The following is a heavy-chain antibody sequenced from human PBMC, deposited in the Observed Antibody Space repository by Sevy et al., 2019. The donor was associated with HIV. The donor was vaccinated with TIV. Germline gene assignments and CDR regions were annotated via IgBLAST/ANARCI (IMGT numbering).Heavy chain of an antibody. CDR3: STDDLIAY. J-gene: IGHJ4*02. Sequence: GGSLRLSCTASGFAFPNAWMNWIRQVPGKGLEWVGHIKSITDGGAADYAAPVKGRFTISRHDSKNTLYLQMNSLKAEDTAVYYCSTDDLIAYWGRGTLVTVSS. V-gene: IGHV3-15*07. CDR2: IKSITDGGAA. CDR1: GFAFPNAW.